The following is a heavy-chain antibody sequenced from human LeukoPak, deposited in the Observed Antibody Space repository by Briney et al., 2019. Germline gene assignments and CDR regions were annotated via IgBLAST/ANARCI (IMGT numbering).Heavy chain of an antibody. V-gene: IGHV3-21*01. J-gene: IGHJ3*02. Sequence: GGSLRLSCAASGFTFSAYSMNWVRQAPGQGLEWVSSITSSSSSTYYADSVKGRFTISRDNAKNSLYLQMNILRAEDTAVYFCARFETCQCDDVFDIWGQGTMVTVSS. CDR2: ITSSSSST. CDR3: ARFETCQCDDVFDI. CDR1: GFTFSAYS. D-gene: IGHD3-9*01.